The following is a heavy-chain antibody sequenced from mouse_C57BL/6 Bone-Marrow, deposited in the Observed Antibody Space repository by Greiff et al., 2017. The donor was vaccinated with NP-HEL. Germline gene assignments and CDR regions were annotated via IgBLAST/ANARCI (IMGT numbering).Heavy chain of an antibody. D-gene: IGHD1-1*01. J-gene: IGHJ1*03. CDR2: ISYSGST. CDR3: ARFITTVVADWYFDV. CDR1: GYSITSDY. V-gene: IGHV3-8*01. Sequence: EVHLVESGPGLAKPSQTLSLTCSVTGYSITSDYWNWIRKFPGNKLEYMGYISYSGSTYYNPSLKSRISITRYTSKNQYYLQLNSVTTEDTATYYCARFITTVVADWYFDVWGTGTTVTVSS.